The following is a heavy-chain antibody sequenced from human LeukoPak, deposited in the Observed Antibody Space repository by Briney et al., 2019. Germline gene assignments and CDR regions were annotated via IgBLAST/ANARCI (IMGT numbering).Heavy chain of an antibody. CDR2: ISSSSSTI. CDR3: ARSSGSSPGAFGY. J-gene: IGHJ4*02. CDR1: GFTFSSYS. V-gene: IGHV3-48*01. Sequence: GGSLRLSCAASGFTFSSYSMNWVRQAPGKGLEWVSYISSSSSTIYYADSVKGRFTISRDNAKNSLYLQMNSLRAEDTAVYYCARSSGSSPGAFGYWGQGTLVTVSS. D-gene: IGHD1-26*01.